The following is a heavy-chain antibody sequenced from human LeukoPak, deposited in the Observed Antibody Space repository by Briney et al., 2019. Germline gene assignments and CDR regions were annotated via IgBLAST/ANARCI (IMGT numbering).Heavy chain of an antibody. D-gene: IGHD3-10*01. J-gene: IGHJ4*02. V-gene: IGHV3-30-3*01. CDR1: GLTFSSYA. CDR2: ISYDGSNK. CDR3: ASPSLLSGFGLDY. Sequence: GGSLRLSCAASGLTFSSYAMHWVRQAPGKGLEWVAVISYDGSNKYYADSVKGRFTISRDNSKNTLYLQMNSLRAEDTAVYYCASPSLLSGFGLDYWGQGTLVTVSS.